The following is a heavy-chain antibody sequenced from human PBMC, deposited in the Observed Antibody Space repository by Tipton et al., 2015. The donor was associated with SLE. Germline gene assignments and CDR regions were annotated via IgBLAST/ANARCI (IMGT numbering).Heavy chain of an antibody. V-gene: IGHV4-59*11. CDR2: IYYSVNT. CDR3: ARETGGYSSVWYWYFDL. D-gene: IGHD6-19*01. J-gene: IGHJ2*01. Sequence: TLSLTCTVSGGSISSHYCSWIRQPPGKGLEWIGYIYYSVNTNYNPSLKSRVTISVDTSKNQFSLKLSSVTAADTAVYYCARETGGYSSVWYWYFDLWGRGTLVTVSS. CDR1: GGSISSHY.